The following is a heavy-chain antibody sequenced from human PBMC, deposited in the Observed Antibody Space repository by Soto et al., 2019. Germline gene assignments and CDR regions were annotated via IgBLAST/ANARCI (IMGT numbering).Heavy chain of an antibody. CDR3: ARHPGYYDVLTGYSTYYFDY. V-gene: IGHV4-59*08. D-gene: IGHD3-9*01. CDR2: IYYRGNT. J-gene: IGHJ4*02. CDR1: GGSISTYY. Sequence: PSETLSLTCPVSGGSISTYYWSWIRQPPGKGLEWIGYIYYRGNTNYNPSFKSRVTISLDTSKNQFSLRLSSVTAADTAIYYCARHPGYYDVLTGYSTYYFDYWGQGALVTVS.